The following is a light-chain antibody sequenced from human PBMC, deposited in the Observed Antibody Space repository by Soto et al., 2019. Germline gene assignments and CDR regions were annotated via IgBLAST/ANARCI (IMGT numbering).Light chain of an antibody. CDR2: DDD. V-gene: IGLV1-51*01. CDR1: SSNIGGNS. Sequence: QSVMTQPPSVSAAPGQRVTISCSGSSSNIGGNSVSWYQQLPGTAPKLLIYDDDKRPSGIPDRFSGSKSGTSATLGITGFQTGDEADYYCSSYTMSTTIIFGGGTKLTVL. J-gene: IGLJ2*01. CDR3: SSYTMSTTII.